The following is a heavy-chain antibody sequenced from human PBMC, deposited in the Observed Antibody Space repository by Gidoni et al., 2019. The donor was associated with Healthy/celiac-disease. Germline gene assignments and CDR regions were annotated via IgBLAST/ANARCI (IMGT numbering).Heavy chain of an antibody. CDR2: ISYDGSNK. D-gene: IGHD1-26*01. V-gene: IGHV3-30*18. Sequence: QVQLVESGGGVVQPGRSLRLSCAASGFTFSSYGMHWVRPAPGKGLEWVSVISYDGSNKYYADSVKGRFTISRDNSKNTLYLQMNSLRAEDTAVYYCAKGTEGANSGSYLGTIGPKPDAFDIWGQGTMVTVSS. CDR1: GFTFSSYG. CDR3: AKGTEGANSGSYLGTIGPKPDAFDI. J-gene: IGHJ3*02.